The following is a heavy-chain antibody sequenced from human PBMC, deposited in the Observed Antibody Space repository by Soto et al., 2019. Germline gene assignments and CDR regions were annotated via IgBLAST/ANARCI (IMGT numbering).Heavy chain of an antibody. CDR2: IDPSDSYT. V-gene: IGHV5-10-1*01. CDR1: GYSFTSYW. CDR3: SRPGLGDFWSGYQTYGMDV. D-gene: IGHD3-3*01. J-gene: IGHJ6*02. Sequence: GESLKISFKGSGYSFTSYWISWVRQMPVKGLEWMGRIDPSDSYTNYSPSFQGHVTISADKSISTAYLQWSSLKASDTAMYYCSRPGLGDFWSGYQTYGMDVRGQGTKVTVS.